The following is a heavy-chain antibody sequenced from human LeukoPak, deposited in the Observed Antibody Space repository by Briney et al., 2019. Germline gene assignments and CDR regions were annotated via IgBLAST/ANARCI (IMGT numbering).Heavy chain of an antibody. CDR2: INPNSGGT. J-gene: IGHJ4*02. CDR1: GYTFTSYG. V-gene: IGHV1-2*02. Sequence: ASVKVSCKASGYTFTSYGISSVRQAPGQGLEWMGWINPNSGGTNYAQKFQGRVTMTRDTSISTAYMELSRLRSDVTAVYCCAGGQLADYWGQGTLVTVSS. CDR3: AGGQLADY. D-gene: IGHD6-6*01.